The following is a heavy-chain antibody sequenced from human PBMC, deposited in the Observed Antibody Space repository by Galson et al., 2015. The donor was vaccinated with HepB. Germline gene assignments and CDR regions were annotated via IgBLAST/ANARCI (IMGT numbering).Heavy chain of an antibody. CDR2: INPNSGGT. D-gene: IGHD1-26*01. Sequence: SVKVSCKASGYTFTGYYMHWVRQAPGQGLEWMGWINPNSGGTNYAQKFQGRVTMTRDTSISTAYMELSRLRSDDTAVYYCARAPRTWELLTLFFDYWGQGTLVTVSS. CDR1: GYTFTGYY. CDR3: ARAPRTWELLTLFFDY. J-gene: IGHJ4*02. V-gene: IGHV1-2*02.